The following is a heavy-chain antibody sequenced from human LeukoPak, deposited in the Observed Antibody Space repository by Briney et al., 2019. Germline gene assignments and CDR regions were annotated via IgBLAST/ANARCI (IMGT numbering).Heavy chain of an antibody. D-gene: IGHD2-8*02. J-gene: IGHJ4*02. CDR1: GGSFSGYY. CDR2: INHSGST. V-gene: IGHV4-34*01. CDR3: ARGEGTGDIDY. Sequence: PSETLSLTCAVYGGSFSGYYWSWIRQPPGKGLEWIGEINHSGSTNYNPSLKSRVIISVDTSKNQFSLKLSSVTAADTAVYYCARGEGTGDIDYWGQGTLVTVSS.